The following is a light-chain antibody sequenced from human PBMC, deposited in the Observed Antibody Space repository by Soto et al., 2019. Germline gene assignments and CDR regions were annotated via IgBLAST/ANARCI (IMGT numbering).Light chain of an antibody. J-gene: IGKJ4*01. Sequence: DIQMTQSPSSLSASVGDRVTITCRASQSISSYLNWYQQKPGKAPKLLIYAASSLQSGVPSTFSGSGSGTDFNLTISSLQPEDFATYYCQQSYSTLSLTFGGGPKVEIK. CDR3: QQSYSTLSLT. CDR1: QSISSY. CDR2: AAS. V-gene: IGKV1-39*01.